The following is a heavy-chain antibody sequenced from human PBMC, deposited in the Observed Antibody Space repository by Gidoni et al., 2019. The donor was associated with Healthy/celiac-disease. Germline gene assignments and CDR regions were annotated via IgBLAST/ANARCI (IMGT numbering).Heavy chain of an antibody. Sequence: EVQLVESGGGLVKPGGSLRRSCAAYGFTLRTAWMSWVRQAPGQGLEWVGRIKSKTDGGTTDYAAPVKGRFTISRDDSKNTLYLQMNSLKTEDTAVYYCTTDAGYYYGSEYGMDVWGQGTTVTVSS. J-gene: IGHJ6*02. CDR2: IKSKTDGGTT. CDR3: TTDAGYYYGSEYGMDV. D-gene: IGHD3-10*01. CDR1: GFTLRTAW. V-gene: IGHV3-15*01.